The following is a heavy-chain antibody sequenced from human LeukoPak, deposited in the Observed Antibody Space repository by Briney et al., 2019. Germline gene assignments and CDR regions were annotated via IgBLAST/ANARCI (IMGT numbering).Heavy chain of an antibody. J-gene: IGHJ4*02. V-gene: IGHV1-18*01. CDR1: GYTFTSYG. D-gene: IGHD6-19*01. CDR2: ISAYNGNT. CDR3: ARDIPIVPYSSGWYYFDY. Sequence: GASVKVSCKASGYTFTSYGISWVRQAPGQGLEWMGWISAYNGNTNYAQKLQGRVTMTTDTSTSTAYMELRSLRSDDTAVYYCARDIPIVPYSSGWYYFDYWGQGTLVTVSS.